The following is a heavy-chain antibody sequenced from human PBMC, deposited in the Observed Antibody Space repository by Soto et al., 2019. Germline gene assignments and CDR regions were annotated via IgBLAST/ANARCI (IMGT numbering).Heavy chain of an antibody. CDR3: ARDRSRGNIAVAAVFDY. D-gene: IGHD6-19*01. J-gene: IGHJ4*02. V-gene: IGHV3-30-3*01. CDR1: GFTFSSYA. Sequence: GGSLRLSCAASGFTFSSYAMHWVRQAPGKGLEWVAVISYDGSNKYYADSVKGRFTISRDNSKNTLYLQMNSLRAEDTAVYYCARDRSRGNIAVAAVFDYWGQGTLVTVSS. CDR2: ISYDGSNK.